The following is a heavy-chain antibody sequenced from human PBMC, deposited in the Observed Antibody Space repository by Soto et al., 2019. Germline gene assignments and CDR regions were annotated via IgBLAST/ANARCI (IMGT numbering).Heavy chain of an antibody. CDR1: GGSISSGGYY. CDR2: IYYSGST. J-gene: IGHJ4*02. V-gene: IGHV4-31*03. CDR3: ATGGWEPPDY. D-gene: IGHD1-26*01. Sequence: QVQLQESGPGLVKPSQTLSLTCTVSGGSISSGGYYWSWIRQHPGKGLEWIGYIYYSGSTYSNPSPKSRVTISAGTSKNQFSLKLSSVTAADTAVYYCATGGWEPPDYWGQGTLVTVSS.